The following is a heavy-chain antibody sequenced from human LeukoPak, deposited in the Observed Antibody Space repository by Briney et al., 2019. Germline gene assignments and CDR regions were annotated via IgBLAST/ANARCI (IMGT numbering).Heavy chain of an antibody. Sequence: GASVKVSCKASGYTFTSYYMHWVRQAPGQGLEWMGIINPSGGSTSYAQKFQGRVTMTRDTSISTAYMELSRLRSDDTAVYYCASTLNGSGSYYGPLEADAFDIWGQGTMVTVSS. J-gene: IGHJ3*02. V-gene: IGHV1-46*01. CDR2: INPSGGST. CDR1: GYTFTSYY. CDR3: ASTLNGSGSYYGPLEADAFDI. D-gene: IGHD3-10*01.